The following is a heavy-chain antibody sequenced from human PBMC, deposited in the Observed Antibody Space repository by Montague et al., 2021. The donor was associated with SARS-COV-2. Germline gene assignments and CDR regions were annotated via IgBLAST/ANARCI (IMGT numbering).Heavy chain of an antibody. CDR3: ARGRRPVVVPGAGPAGRALDI. Sequence: SETLSLTCAISGGSFSNYYWSWIRQHPGKGLEWIGEVNQSVTTIYNPSVKSGVTISEDASKNQFYLRSNYVTAADRAVNYCARGRRPVVVPGAGPAGRALDIWGQGTMVTVSS. V-gene: IGHV4-34*01. CDR1: GGSFSNYY. D-gene: IGHD2-2*01. J-gene: IGHJ3*02. CDR2: VNQSVTT.